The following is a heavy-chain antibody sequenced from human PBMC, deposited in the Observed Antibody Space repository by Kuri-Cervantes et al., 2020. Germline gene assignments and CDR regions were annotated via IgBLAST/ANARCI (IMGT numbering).Heavy chain of an antibody. CDR1: GFSLSTSGMC. D-gene: IGHD6-13*01. Sequence: SGPTLVKPTQTLTLTCTFSGFSLSTSGMCVSWIRQPPGKALEWLARIDWDDDQYYSTSLKTRLTISKDTSKNQVVLTMTNMDPVDTATYYCARIGFIAAAGYFDYWGQGTLVTVSS. CDR3: ARIGFIAAAGYFDY. CDR2: IDWDDDQ. J-gene: IGHJ4*02. V-gene: IGHV2-70*11.